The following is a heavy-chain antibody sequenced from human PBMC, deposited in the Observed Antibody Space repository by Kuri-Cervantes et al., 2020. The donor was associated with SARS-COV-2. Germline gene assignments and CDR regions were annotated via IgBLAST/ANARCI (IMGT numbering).Heavy chain of an antibody. Sequence: GGSLRLSCGASGFTFDDYTMHWVRQAPGKGLEWVSLISWDGGSTYYADSVKGRFTISRDNSKNSLYLQMNSLRTEDTALYYCAKDGLLWFGEYSGGYFDYWGQGTLVTVSS. D-gene: IGHD3-10*01. CDR2: ISWDGGST. V-gene: IGHV3-43*01. CDR1: GFTFDDYT. CDR3: AKDGLLWFGEYSGGYFDY. J-gene: IGHJ4*02.